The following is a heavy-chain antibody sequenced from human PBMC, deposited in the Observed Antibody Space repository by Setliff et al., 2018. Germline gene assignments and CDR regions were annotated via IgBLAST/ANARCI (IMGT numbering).Heavy chain of an antibody. CDR1: GFTFSSYS. D-gene: IGHD1-26*01. CDR2: ISSSSSTI. J-gene: IGHJ4*02. Sequence: PGGSLRLSCAASGFTFSSYSMNWVRQAPGKGLEWVSYISSSSSTIYYADSVKGRFTISRDNAKNSLYLQMNSLRAEDTAVYFCASRIGGSPYWGQGTLVTVSS. CDR3: ASRIGGSPY. V-gene: IGHV3-48*01.